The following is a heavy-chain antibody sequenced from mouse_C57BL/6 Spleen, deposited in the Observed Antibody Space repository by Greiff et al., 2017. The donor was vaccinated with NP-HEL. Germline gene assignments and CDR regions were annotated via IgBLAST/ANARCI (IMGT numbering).Heavy chain of an antibody. Sequence: EVKLMESGGGLVQPKGSLKLSCAASGFSFNTYAMNWVRQAPGKGLEWVARIRSKSNNYATYYADSVKDRFTISRDDSESMLYLQMNNLKTEDTAMYYCVRQDYMDAMDYWGQGTSVTVSS. CDR1: GFSFNTYA. D-gene: IGHD2-12*01. CDR2: IRSKSNNYAT. J-gene: IGHJ4*01. CDR3: VRQDYMDAMDY. V-gene: IGHV10-1*01.